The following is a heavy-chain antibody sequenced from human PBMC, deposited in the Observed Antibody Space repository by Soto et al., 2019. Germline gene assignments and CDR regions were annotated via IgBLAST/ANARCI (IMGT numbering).Heavy chain of an antibody. CDR1: GYNFTSYW. V-gene: IGHV5-10-1*01. CDR2: IDPSDSYT. Sequence: LKISCKGSGYNFTSYWIDWVRQMPEKGLEWMGRIDPSDSYTNYSPSFQGRVTISADKTISTAYLQWSSLKASDTAMYYCARGRVAVAPLDYRGQGTLVTVSS. D-gene: IGHD6-19*01. CDR3: ARGRVAVAPLDY. J-gene: IGHJ4*02.